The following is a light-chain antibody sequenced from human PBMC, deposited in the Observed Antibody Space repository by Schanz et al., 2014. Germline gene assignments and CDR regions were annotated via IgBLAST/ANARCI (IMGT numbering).Light chain of an antibody. V-gene: IGKV3-20*01. CDR2: GAS. CDR3: QQFGSSPWT. J-gene: IGKJ1*01. CDR1: QSVSSSY. Sequence: EIVLTQSPGTLSLSPGERATLSCRASQSVSSSYLAWYQQKPGQAPRLLIYGASTRATGIPARFSGSGSGTEFTLTISSLQSEDFAVYYCQQFGSSPWTFGQGTRVEI.